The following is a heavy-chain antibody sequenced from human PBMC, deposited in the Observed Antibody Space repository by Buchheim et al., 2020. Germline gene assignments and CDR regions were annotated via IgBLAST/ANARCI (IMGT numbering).Heavy chain of an antibody. CDR3: ARDRSSVATISIYYYYGMDV. J-gene: IGHJ6*02. Sequence: QVQLVQSGAEVRKPGSSVKVSCKASGGTFSSYAISWVRQAPGQGLEWMGGIIPIFGTANYAQKFQGRVTITADESTSTAYMELSSLRSEDTAVYYCARDRSSVATISIYYYYGMDVWGQGTT. D-gene: IGHD5-12*01. CDR1: GGTFSSYA. V-gene: IGHV1-69*01. CDR2: IIPIFGTA.